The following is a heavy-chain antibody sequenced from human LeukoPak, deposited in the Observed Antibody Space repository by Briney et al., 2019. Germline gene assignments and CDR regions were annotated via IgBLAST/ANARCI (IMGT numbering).Heavy chain of an antibody. D-gene: IGHD5-18*01. CDR2: NNLNSGGA. Sequence: ASVKVSCKASGYTFTDYFMHWVRQAPGQGLEWMGWNNLNSGGAHYAQKFQGRVTMTRDTSISTAYMELSRLRSDDTAVYYCARDPGYSSPRGDYWGQGTLVTVSS. CDR3: ARDPGYSSPRGDY. V-gene: IGHV1-2*02. J-gene: IGHJ4*02. CDR1: GYTFTDYF.